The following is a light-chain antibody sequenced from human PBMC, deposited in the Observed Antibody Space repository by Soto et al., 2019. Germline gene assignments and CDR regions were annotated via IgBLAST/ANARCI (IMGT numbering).Light chain of an antibody. Sequence: QSVLTQPPSPSGSPGQSVTLSFPGNSSDIGGYNYVSSYQQHPGKAPKLMIYEVTKRPSGVPDRFSGSKSGNTASLTVSGLQAEDEADYYCSSYAGSNNLGVFGTGTKVTVL. J-gene: IGLJ1*01. CDR1: SSDIGGYNY. V-gene: IGLV2-8*01. CDR2: EVT. CDR3: SSYAGSNNLGV.